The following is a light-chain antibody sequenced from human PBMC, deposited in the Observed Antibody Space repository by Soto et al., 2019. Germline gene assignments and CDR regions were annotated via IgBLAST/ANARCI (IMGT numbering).Light chain of an antibody. V-gene: IGLV2-8*01. CDR2: EVS. CDR1: SSDVGGDNY. CDR3: SSYSGSNNPHVV. Sequence: QSALTQPPSASGSPGQSVTISCTGTSSDVGGDNYVSWYQQHPGKAPKLMIYEVSKRPSGVPDRFSGSKSGNTASLTVSGLQAEDEADYYCSSYSGSNNPHVVFGGGTKLTV. J-gene: IGLJ2*01.